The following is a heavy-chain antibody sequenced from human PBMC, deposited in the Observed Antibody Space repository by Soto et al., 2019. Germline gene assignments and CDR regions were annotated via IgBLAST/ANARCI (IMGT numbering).Heavy chain of an antibody. J-gene: IGHJ4*02. V-gene: IGHV1-8*01. CDR3: ARRPRYSCGWAFDH. CDR2: MNPNSGNT. D-gene: IGHD6-19*01. Sequence: GASVTVSRMDSGYTFTSYDMNWVLQATPQRLEWMGWMNPNSGNTDYAQKFKGRVTITGNTSISTAYMELSSLRSEDTAVYYCARRPRYSCGWAFDHWGQGTLVTVSS. CDR1: GYTFTSYD.